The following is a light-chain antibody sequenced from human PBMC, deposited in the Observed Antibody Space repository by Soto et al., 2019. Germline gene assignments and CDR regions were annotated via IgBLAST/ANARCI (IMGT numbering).Light chain of an antibody. Sequence: QSALTQPASVSGSPGQSITISCTGTSSDVGDYNYVSWYQQHPGKAPKLMIYEVSNRPSGVCNRFSASKSGNTASLTISWLQAEDEADYYCSSYTSSSTLVFGTGTKVTVL. CDR1: SSDVGDYNY. V-gene: IGLV2-14*01. CDR3: SSYTSSSTLV. J-gene: IGLJ1*01. CDR2: EVS.